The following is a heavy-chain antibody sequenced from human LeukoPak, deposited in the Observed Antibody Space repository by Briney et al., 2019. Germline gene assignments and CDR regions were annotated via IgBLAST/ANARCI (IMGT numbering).Heavy chain of an antibody. CDR3: ARSSRGPSSSWYPTFDY. D-gene: IGHD6-13*01. CDR2: IYHSGST. J-gene: IGHJ4*02. CDR1: GGSISSGGYS. V-gene: IGHV4-30-2*01. Sequence: PSETLSLTRAVSGGSISSGGYSWSWIRQPPGKGLEWIGYIYHSGSTYYNPSLKSRVTISVDRSKNQFSLKLSSVTAADTAVYYCARSSRGPSSSWYPTFDYWGQGTLVTVSS.